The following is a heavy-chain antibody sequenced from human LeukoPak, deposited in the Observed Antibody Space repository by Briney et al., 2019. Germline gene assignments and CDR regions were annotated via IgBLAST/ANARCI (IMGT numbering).Heavy chain of an antibody. Sequence: ASVKVSCKASGYTFTSYGISWVRRAPGQGVEWMGWISAYNGNTNYAQKLQGRVTMTTDTSTSTAYMELRSLRSDDTAVYYCASSRITYYYGSGSLAYWGQGTLVTVSS. D-gene: IGHD3-10*01. V-gene: IGHV1-18*01. J-gene: IGHJ4*02. CDR1: GYTFTSYG. CDR2: ISAYNGNT. CDR3: ASSRITYYYGSGSLAY.